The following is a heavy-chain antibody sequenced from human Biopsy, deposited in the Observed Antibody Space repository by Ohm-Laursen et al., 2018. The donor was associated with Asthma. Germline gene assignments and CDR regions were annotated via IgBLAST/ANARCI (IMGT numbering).Heavy chain of an antibody. CDR3: VRDGTDDAFDI. Sequence: LSLTCADSGFSFSNFAIHWVRQAPGKGLEWVGVISKDASTQDYADSAKGRFTMARDNSKNTLDLQMNSLREEDTAVYYCVRDGTDDAFDIWGQGTVVSVSS. CDR2: ISKDASTQ. J-gene: IGHJ3*02. D-gene: IGHD1-1*01. CDR1: GFSFSNFA. V-gene: IGHV3-30*01.